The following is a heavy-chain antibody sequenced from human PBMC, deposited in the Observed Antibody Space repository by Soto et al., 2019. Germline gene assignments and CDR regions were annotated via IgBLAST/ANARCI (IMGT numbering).Heavy chain of an antibody. Sequence: GASLKVSWKASGYSFSTYDISWLRQAPGQGPEWMGRISPKNGNTNYAQSFQDRVTMTADTSSSTAYMELRGLRSDDTANYYCATSYDTGFDPLGQGTLVTVSS. CDR2: ISPKNGNT. V-gene: IGHV1-18*04. D-gene: IGHD3-9*01. J-gene: IGHJ5*02. CDR1: GYSFSTYD. CDR3: ATSYDTGFDP.